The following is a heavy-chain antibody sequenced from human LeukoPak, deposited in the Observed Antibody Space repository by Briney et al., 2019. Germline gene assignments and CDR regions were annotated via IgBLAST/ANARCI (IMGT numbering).Heavy chain of an antibody. V-gene: IGHV4-39*01. Sequence: SETLSLTCTVSGGSISSSSRYWGWIRQPPGRGLEWIATIYYTGDTYYNPSLQSRVTISADTSRNQFSLKLTSVTATDTAVYYCARRDYGVPFDPWGPGTLVTVSS. J-gene: IGHJ5*02. D-gene: IGHD4-17*01. CDR2: IYYTGDT. CDR3: ARRDYGVPFDP. CDR1: GGSISSSSRY.